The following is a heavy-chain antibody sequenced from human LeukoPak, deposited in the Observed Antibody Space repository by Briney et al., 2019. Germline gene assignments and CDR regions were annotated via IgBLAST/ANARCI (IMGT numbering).Heavy chain of an antibody. Sequence: GGSLRLSCAASGFTFSSYAMHWVRQAPGKGLEWVAVISYDGSNKYYADSVKGRFTISRDNSKNTLSLQMNSLRAEDTAVYYCARDGGFLEWSGAFDIWGQGTMVTVSS. V-gene: IGHV3-30*04. CDR2: ISYDGSNK. D-gene: IGHD3-3*01. J-gene: IGHJ3*02. CDR1: GFTFSSYA. CDR3: ARDGGFLEWSGAFDI.